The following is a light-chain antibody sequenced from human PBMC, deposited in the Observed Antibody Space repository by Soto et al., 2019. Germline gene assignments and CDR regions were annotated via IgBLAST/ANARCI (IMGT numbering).Light chain of an antibody. CDR1: QDIGNY. J-gene: IGKJ4*01. V-gene: IGKV1-33*01. CDR3: QQYDDAPHD. CDR2: DAS. Sequence: DIPMTQSPSSLSASVGDRVTITCQASQDIGNYLNWYQQKSGKAPRLLIYDASTLETGVPSRFSGGGSGTEFTFTVSSLQPEDIATYYCQQYDDAPHDFGGGTKVEIK.